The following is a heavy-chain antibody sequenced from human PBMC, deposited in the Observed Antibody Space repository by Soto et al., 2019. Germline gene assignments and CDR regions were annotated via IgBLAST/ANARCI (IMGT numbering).Heavy chain of an antibody. D-gene: IGHD3-22*01. CDR2: ISAYKGNT. V-gene: IGHV1-18*04. CDR1: GYTFTSYG. CDR3: ARDLDSSGNYYAGGAFDF. J-gene: IGHJ3*01. Sequence: ASVKVSCKASGYTFTSYGISWVRQAPGQGLEWMGWISAYKGNTHYTQNLQGRVTVTTDTSTSTAHMELRSLRSDDTAVYYCARDLDSSGNYYAGGAFDFWDQGTLVTVSS.